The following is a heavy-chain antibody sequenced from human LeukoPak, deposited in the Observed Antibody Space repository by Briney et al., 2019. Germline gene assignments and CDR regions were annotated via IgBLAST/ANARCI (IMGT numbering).Heavy chain of an antibody. J-gene: IGHJ5*02. Sequence: GESLKISCKGSGYSFTSYWIGWVRQMPGKGLEWMGIIYPGDSDTRHSPSFQGQVTISADKSISTAYLQWSSLKASDTAMYYCARGFGYCSSTSCYWDWFDPWGQGTLVTVSS. CDR2: IYPGDSDT. V-gene: IGHV5-51*01. D-gene: IGHD2-2*01. CDR1: GYSFTSYW. CDR3: ARGFGYCSSTSCYWDWFDP.